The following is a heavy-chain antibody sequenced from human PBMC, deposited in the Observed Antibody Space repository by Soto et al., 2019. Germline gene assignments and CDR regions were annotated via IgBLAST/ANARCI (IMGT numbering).Heavy chain of an antibody. CDR3: ARVRNSRDIDY. CDR2: IYYSGST. CDR1: CYSINIGHH. J-gene: IGHJ4*02. Sequence: TLSLTFAVSCYSINIGHHWGWIRQPPGKGLEWIGCIYYSGSTYHNPSLKSRVTISVDASKKHFSLRLNSVTAADTPVYYCARVRNSRDIDYWRQGIRVTVPS. V-gene: IGHV4-38-2*01. D-gene: IGHD3-22*01.